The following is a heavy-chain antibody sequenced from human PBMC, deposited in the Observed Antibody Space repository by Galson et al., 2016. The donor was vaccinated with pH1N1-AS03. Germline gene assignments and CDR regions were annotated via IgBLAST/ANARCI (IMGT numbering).Heavy chain of an antibody. CDR2: ISVYNGNT. D-gene: IGHD3-10*01. V-gene: IGHV1-18*01. CDR3: ARQTMVHYFDY. CDR1: GYVFGSYR. J-gene: IGHJ4*02. Sequence: SVKVPCKASGYVFGSYRISWVRQAPGQGLEWMGWISVYNGNTNHAQNLQGRVTMSTDTSTTTAYMELRSLTSDDTAVYYCARQTMVHYFDYWGQGTLVTVSS.